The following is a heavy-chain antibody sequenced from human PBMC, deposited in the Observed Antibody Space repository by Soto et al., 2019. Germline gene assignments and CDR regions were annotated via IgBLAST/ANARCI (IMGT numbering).Heavy chain of an antibody. CDR2: IYYSGST. CDR3: ARQDDITMVRGLFDY. D-gene: IGHD3-10*01. V-gene: IGHV4-39*01. CDR1: GGSISSSSYY. J-gene: IGHJ4*02. Sequence: QLQLQESGPGLVKPSETLSLTCTVSGGSISSSSYYWGWIRQPPGKGLEWIGSIYYSGSTYYNPSLKRRVTISVDTSKNQFSLKLSSVTAADTAVYYCARQDDITMVRGLFDYWGQGTLVTVSS.